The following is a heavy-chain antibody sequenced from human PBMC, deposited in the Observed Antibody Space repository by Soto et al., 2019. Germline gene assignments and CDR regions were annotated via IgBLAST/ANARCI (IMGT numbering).Heavy chain of an antibody. CDR2: ISYDGSNK. D-gene: IGHD1-26*01. J-gene: IGHJ5*02. CDR1: GFTFSSYG. V-gene: IGHV3-30*03. Sequence: QVQLVESGGGVVQPGRSLRLSCAASGFTFSSYGMHWVRQAPGKGLEWVAVISYDGSNKYYADSVKGRFTIARDNSKNTLYLQMNSLIAEDTAVYYCATEAIEGATYCFDPWGQGTLVTVSS. CDR3: ATEAIEGATYCFDP.